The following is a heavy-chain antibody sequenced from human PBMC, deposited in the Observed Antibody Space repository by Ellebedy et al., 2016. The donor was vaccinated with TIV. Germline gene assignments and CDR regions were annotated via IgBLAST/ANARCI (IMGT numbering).Heavy chain of an antibody. V-gene: IGHV1-2*02. Sequence: ASVKVSCXASGYTFTGYYMHWVRQAPGQGLEWMGWINPNTGGTNFAQKFQGRVTMTRDTSISTVYMELRRLRSDDTAVYYCARCVQYDPVFGVIHPRWWFYPWGPGTLVTVSS. CDR3: ARCVQYDPVFGVIHPRWWFYP. J-gene: IGHJ5*02. D-gene: IGHD3-3*01. CDR1: GYTFTGYY. CDR2: INPNTGGT.